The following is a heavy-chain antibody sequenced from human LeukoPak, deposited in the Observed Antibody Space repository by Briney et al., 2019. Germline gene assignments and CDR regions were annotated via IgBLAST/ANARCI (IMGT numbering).Heavy chain of an antibody. CDR3: AKDSEVRGVTYYFDY. CDR1: GFTFSSYG. CDR2: IRYDGSNK. J-gene: IGHJ4*02. V-gene: IGHV3-30*02. D-gene: IGHD3-10*01. Sequence: GTSLRLSCAASGFTFSSYGMHWVRQAPGKGLEWVAFIRYDGSNKYYADSVKGRFTISRDNSKNTLYLQMNSPRAEDTAVYYCAKDSEVRGVTYYFDYWGQGTLVTVSS.